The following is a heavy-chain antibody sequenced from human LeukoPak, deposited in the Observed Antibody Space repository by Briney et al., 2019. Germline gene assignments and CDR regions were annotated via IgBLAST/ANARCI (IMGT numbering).Heavy chain of an antibody. J-gene: IGHJ4*02. D-gene: IGHD2-21*02. V-gene: IGHV4-38-2*01. CDR3: AASYCGGDCYSYYFDY. Sequence: SETLSLTCGVSGYSISSGYYWGWIRQPAGKGLEWIGRIYTSGSTNYNPSLKSRVTISVDKSKNQFSLKLSSVTAADTAVYYCAASYCGGDCYSYYFDYWGQGTLVTVSS. CDR1: GYSISSGYY. CDR2: IYTSGST.